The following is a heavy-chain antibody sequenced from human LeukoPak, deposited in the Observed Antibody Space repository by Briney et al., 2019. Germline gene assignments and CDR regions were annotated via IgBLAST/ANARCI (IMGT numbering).Heavy chain of an antibody. V-gene: IGHV4-61*08. CDR2: VFYSGST. J-gene: IGHJ3*02. Sequence: SETLSLTCTVSGGSISSGDDYWSWIRQPPGKGLEWIGYVFYSGSTNYNPSLKSRVSISVDTSKKQLSLKLSSVTAADTAVYYCARVVPKQQLVDAFDIWGQGTMVTVSS. CDR3: ARVVPKQQLVDAFDI. D-gene: IGHD6-13*01. CDR1: GGSISSGDDY.